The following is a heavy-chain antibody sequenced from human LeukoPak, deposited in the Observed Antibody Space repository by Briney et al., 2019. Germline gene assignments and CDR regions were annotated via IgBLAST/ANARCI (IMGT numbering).Heavy chain of an antibody. CDR2: IIPILGIA. V-gene: IGHV1-69*02. CDR1: RGTFSSYT. J-gene: IGHJ6*04. D-gene: IGHD1-26*01. Sequence: ASVRVSCTASRGTFSSYTISWVRQAPGQELEWMGRIIPILGIANYAQKFKGRVMIFADKSTSTAYMELSSLRSEDTAVYYCASLVGASPYVWGKGNTVTVSS. CDR3: ASLVGASPYV.